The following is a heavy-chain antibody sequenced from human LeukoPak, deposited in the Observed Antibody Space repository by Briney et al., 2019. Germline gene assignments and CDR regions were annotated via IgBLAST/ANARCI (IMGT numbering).Heavy chain of an antibody. CDR2: ISSSSSYI. J-gene: IGHJ4*02. D-gene: IGHD6-19*01. V-gene: IGHV3-21*01. Sequence: GGSLSLSCAASGFPFSSYSMNWVRQAPGKGLEWVSSISSSSSYIYYADSVKGRFTISRDNAKNSLYLQMNSLRAEDTAVYYCARFGAVAGFFDYWGQGTLVTVSS. CDR3: ARFGAVAGFFDY. CDR1: GFPFSSYS.